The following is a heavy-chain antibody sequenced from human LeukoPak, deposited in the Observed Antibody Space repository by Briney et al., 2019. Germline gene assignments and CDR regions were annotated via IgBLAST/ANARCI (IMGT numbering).Heavy chain of an antibody. J-gene: IGHJ6*03. CDR1: GLSFSGYY. D-gene: IGHD3-10*01. CDR2: INHNGST. V-gene: IGHV4-34*01. CDR3: ARAARTGNYYYYMDV. Sequence: SETLCLTCAVYGLSFSGYYLNWVRQPPGKGLEWVGEINHNGSTKSNASLESRVFIFVNESKNHSSLELMFMTAADTTADYYARAARTGNYYYYMDVWGKGTTVTISS.